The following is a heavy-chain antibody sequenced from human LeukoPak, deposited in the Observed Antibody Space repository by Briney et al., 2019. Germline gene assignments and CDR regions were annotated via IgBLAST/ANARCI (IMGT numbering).Heavy chain of an antibody. CDR2: IYYSGNT. CDR3: ARQTGSGLFILP. CDR1: GVSISSSNSY. J-gene: IGHJ4*02. V-gene: IGHV4-39*01. Sequence: SETLSLTCTVSGVSISSSNSYWGWIRQPPGKGLEWIGSIYYSGNTYYNASLKSQISISIDTSKYQFSLRLTSVTAADTAVYYCARQTGSGLFILPGGQGTLVTVSS. D-gene: IGHD3/OR15-3a*01.